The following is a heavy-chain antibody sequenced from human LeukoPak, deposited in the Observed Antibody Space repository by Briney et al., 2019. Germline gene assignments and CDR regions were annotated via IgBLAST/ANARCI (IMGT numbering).Heavy chain of an antibody. J-gene: IGHJ3*02. V-gene: IGHV1-46*02. D-gene: IGHD6-19*01. CDR3: ARSIAVAGTGNAFDI. CDR1: GGTFNNYA. CDR2: INPSGGST. Sequence: GASVRVSCKASGGTFNNYAFSWVRQAPGQGLEWMGIINPSGGSTSYAQKFQGRVTMTRDMSTSTVYMELSSLRSEDTAVYYCARSIAVAGTGNAFDIWGQGTMVTVSS.